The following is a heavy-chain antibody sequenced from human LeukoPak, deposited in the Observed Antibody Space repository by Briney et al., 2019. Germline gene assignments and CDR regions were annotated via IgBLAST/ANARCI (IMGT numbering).Heavy chain of an antibody. D-gene: IGHD3-10*01. J-gene: IGHJ3*02. Sequence: GGSLRLSCAASGFTFSNYGMHWVRQAPGKGLEWVAFVRYDESTKFYADSVKGRFTISRDNSKTTLYLQMNSLRAEDTAVYYCAREGQSSDAFDIWGQGTMVTVSS. CDR2: VRYDESTK. V-gene: IGHV3-30*02. CDR1: GFTFSNYG. CDR3: AREGQSSDAFDI.